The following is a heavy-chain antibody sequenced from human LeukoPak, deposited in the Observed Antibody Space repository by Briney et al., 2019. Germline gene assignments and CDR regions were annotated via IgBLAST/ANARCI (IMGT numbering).Heavy chain of an antibody. CDR1: GYTFTNYY. J-gene: IGHJ6*03. D-gene: IGHD2-15*01. Sequence: ASVKVSCKASGYTFTNYYIHWVRQAPGQGLEWMGIINPSGGSTSYAQKFQGRVTMTRDMSTSTVYMELSSLRSEDTAVYYCARGPFDSGYMDIWGKGTTVTVSS. CDR3: ARGPFDSGYMDI. CDR2: INPSGGST. V-gene: IGHV1-46*01.